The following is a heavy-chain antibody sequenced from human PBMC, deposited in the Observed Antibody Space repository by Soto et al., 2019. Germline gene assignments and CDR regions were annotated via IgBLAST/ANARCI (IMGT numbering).Heavy chain of an antibody. D-gene: IGHD6-13*01. J-gene: IGHJ4*02. CDR1: GYTFTSYD. CDR2: TNPNSGNT. V-gene: IGHV1-8*01. CDR3: AREHSSSWRFDY. Sequence: QVQLVQSGAEVKKPGASVKVSCKASGYTFTSYDINWVRQATGQGLEWMGWTNPNSGNTGYAQKFQGRVTMTRNTSTSTAYMELSSLRSEDTAVYYWAREHSSSWRFDYWGQGTLVTDSS.